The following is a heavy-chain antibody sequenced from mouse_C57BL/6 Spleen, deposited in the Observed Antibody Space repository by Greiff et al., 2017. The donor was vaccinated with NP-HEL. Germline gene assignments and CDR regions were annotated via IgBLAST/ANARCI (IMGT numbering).Heavy chain of an antibody. V-gene: IGHV7-3*01. Sequence: DVMLVESGGGLVQPGGSLSLSCAASGFTFTDYYMSWVRQPPGKALEWLGFIRNKANGYTTEYSASVKGRFTISRDNSQSILYLQMNALRAEDSATYYCARYGGHYFDYWGQGTTLTVSS. CDR2: IRNKANGYTT. J-gene: IGHJ2*01. CDR3: ARYGGHYFDY. CDR1: GFTFTDYY.